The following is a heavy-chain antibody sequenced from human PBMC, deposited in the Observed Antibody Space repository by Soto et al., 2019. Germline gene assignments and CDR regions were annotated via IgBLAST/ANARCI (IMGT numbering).Heavy chain of an antibody. J-gene: IGHJ6*02. D-gene: IGHD3-16*01. CDR1: GFSFSSYA. CDR3: EKNVLVGRDYYYYHGMDV. V-gene: IGHV3-30*18. Sequence: QVQLVESGGGVVQPGRSLRLSCAAYGFSFSSYAMHWVRQAPGKGLEWVAVISSGGSFEYYADSVKGRFTISRDHSKSTLYLEVNRLKSEDSAVYDCEKNVLVGRDYYYYHGMDVCGQGTTVTVSS. CDR2: ISSGGSFE.